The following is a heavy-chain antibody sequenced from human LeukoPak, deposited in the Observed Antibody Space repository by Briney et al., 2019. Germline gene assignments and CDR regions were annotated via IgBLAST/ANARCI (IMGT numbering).Heavy chain of an antibody. J-gene: IGHJ6*03. CDR2: IKQDGSQK. CDR3: TRVFYYGSRYYYMDV. Sequence: GGSLRLSCAASEFTFASYWMSWVRQPPGKGLEWVANIKQDGSQKYYVDSLKGRFTISRDNARNSLYLQMDNLRAEDTAVYYCTRVFYYGSRYYYMDVWGKGTTVTISS. CDR1: EFTFASYW. D-gene: IGHD3-10*01. V-gene: IGHV3-7*01.